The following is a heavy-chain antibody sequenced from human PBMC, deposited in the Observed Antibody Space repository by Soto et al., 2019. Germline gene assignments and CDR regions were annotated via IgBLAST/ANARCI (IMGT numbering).Heavy chain of an antibody. Sequence: SGKVCCKASGGTFSSYAISWVRQAPGQGLEWMGGIIPIFGTANYAQKFQGRVTITADESTSTAYMELSSLRSDDTAVYYCARIKRREMATIGENCLGPSVPGTPFPVSS. D-gene: IGHD5-12*01. J-gene: IGHJ5*02. CDR1: GGTFSSYA. V-gene: IGHV1-69*13. CDR3: ARIKRREMATIGENCLGP. CDR2: IIPIFGTA.